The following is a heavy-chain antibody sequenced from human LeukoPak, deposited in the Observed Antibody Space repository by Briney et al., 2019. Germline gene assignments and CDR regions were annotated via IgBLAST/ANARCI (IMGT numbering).Heavy chain of an antibody. Sequence: SETLSLTCTVSGGSISSYYWSWIRQPAGKGLEWIGRIYTSGSTNYNPSLKSRVTMSVDTSKNQFSLKLSSVTAADTAVYYCARDGDSSGYETAFDIWGQGTMVTVSS. J-gene: IGHJ3*02. CDR2: IYTSGST. D-gene: IGHD3-22*01. V-gene: IGHV4-4*07. CDR1: GGSISSYY. CDR3: ARDGDSSGYETAFDI.